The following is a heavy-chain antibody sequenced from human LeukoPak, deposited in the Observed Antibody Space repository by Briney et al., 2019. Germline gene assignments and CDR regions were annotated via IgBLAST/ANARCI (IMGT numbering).Heavy chain of an antibody. J-gene: IGHJ4*02. V-gene: IGHV3-30-3*01. D-gene: IGHD6-19*01. CDR3: ARDHRGGYSSGWFRIDY. CDR1: GFTFSSYA. Sequence: GGSLRLSCAASGFTFSSYAMHWVRQAPGKGLEWVAVISYDGSNKYYADSVKGRFTISRDNSKNTLYLQMNSLRAGDTAVYYCARDHRGGYSSGWFRIDYWGQGTLVTVSS. CDR2: ISYDGSNK.